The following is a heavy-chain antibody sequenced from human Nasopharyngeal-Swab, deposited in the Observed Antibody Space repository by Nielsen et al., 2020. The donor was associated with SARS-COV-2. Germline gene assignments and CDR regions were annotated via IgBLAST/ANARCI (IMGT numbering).Heavy chain of an antibody. CDR2: IHYSGST. Sequence: SETLSLTCTVSGGSISSSSYYWGWIRQPPGKGLEWIGSIHYSGSTYYNPSLKSRVTISVDTSKNQFSLKLSSVTAADTAVYYCARSTVAYYYYYMDVWGKGTTVTVSS. V-gene: IGHV4-39*07. D-gene: IGHD4-11*01. CDR1: GGSISSSSYY. J-gene: IGHJ6*03. CDR3: ARSTVAYYYYYMDV.